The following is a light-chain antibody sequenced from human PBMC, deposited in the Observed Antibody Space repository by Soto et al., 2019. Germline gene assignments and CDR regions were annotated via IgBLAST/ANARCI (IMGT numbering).Light chain of an antibody. J-gene: IGKJ1*01. CDR1: QSVSSN. Sequence: EIILTQSPVTLSLSPGERATLSCRASQSVSSNLAWYQQKRGQAPSLLIYGAFTRATGIPARFSGSGSGTEFTLTISSLEPEDFALYYCQQYNDWPLTFGQGTKVDI. V-gene: IGKV3D-15*01. CDR2: GAF. CDR3: QQYNDWPLT.